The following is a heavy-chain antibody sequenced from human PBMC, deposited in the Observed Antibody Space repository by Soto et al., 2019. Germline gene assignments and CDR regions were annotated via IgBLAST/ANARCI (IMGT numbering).Heavy chain of an antibody. D-gene: IGHD3-3*01. CDR2: IYYSGST. J-gene: IGHJ6*03. CDR1: GGSISSGGYY. CDR3: AREVSRGITIFGVVTETGYYMDV. Sequence: SETLSLTCTVSGGSISSGGYYWSWIRQHPGKGLEWIGYIYYSGSTYYNPSLKSRVTISVDTSKNQFSLKLSSVTAADTAVYYCAREVSRGITIFGVVTETGYYMDVWGKGTTVTVSS. V-gene: IGHV4-31*03.